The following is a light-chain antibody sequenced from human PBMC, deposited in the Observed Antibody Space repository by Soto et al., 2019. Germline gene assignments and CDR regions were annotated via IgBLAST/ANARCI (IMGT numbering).Light chain of an antibody. CDR1: QSVSSTY. CDR3: QQYGSSPPWT. CDR2: GAS. V-gene: IGKV3-20*01. Sequence: EIVLTQSPGPLYLSPGERATLSCRASQSVSSTYLAWYQQKPGQAPRLLIYGASSRATGIPDRFSGSGSVTDFTLTISRLEPEDFAVYYCQQYGSSPPWTFGQGTKVEIK. J-gene: IGKJ1*01.